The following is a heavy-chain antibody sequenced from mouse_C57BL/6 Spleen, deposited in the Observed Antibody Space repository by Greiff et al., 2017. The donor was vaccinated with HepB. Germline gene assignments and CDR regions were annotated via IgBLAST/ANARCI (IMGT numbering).Heavy chain of an antibody. Sequence: QVQLQQPGAELVKPGASVKLSCKASGYTFTSYWMQWVKQRPGQGLEWIGEIDPSDSYTNYNQKFKGKAKLTVDTSSSTAYMQLSSLTSEDSAVYYCARSGVGPAWFAYWGQGTLVTVSA. D-gene: IGHD4-1*01. V-gene: IGHV1-50*01. CDR3: ARSGVGPAWFAY. J-gene: IGHJ3*01. CDR2: IDPSDSYT. CDR1: GYTFTSYW.